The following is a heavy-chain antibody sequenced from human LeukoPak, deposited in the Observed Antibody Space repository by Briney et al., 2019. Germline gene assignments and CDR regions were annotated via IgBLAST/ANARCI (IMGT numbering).Heavy chain of an antibody. V-gene: IGHV3-48*01. CDR1: GFTFSSYS. J-gene: IGHJ4*02. CDR3: ASLGDYVWGSNDY. Sequence: GGSLRLSRAASGFTFSSYSMNWVRQAPGKGLEWVSYISSSSGTIYYADSVKGRLTISRDNAKNSLYLQMNSLRAEDTAVYYCASLGDYVWGSNDYWGQGTLVTVSS. D-gene: IGHD3-16*01. CDR2: ISSSSGTI.